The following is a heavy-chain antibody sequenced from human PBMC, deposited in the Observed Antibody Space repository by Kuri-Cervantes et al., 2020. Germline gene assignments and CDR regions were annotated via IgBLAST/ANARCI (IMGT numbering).Heavy chain of an antibody. CDR1: GYTFTSYA. Sequence: ASVKVSCKASGYTFTSYAMHWVRQAPGQRLEWMGWINAGNGNTKYSQKFQGRVTITRDTSASTAYMELSSLRSEDTAVYYCAREKTKWASTIVYYFDYWGQGTLVTVSS. J-gene: IGHJ4*02. V-gene: IGHV1-3*01. CDR2: INAGNGNT. CDR3: AREKTKWASTIVYYFDY. D-gene: IGHD5/OR15-5a*01.